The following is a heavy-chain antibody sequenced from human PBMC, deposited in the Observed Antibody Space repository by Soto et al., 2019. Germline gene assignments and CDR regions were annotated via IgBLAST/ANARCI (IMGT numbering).Heavy chain of an antibody. J-gene: IGHJ6*02. V-gene: IGHV1-69*12. CDR1: GGTFSSYA. CDR3: GSPMTLGYCSGGSCYSNYYYYGMDV. D-gene: IGHD2-15*01. CDR2: IIPIFGTA. Sequence: QVQLVQSGAEVKKPGSSVKVSCKASGGTFSSYAISWVRQAPGQGLEWMGGIIPIFGTANYAQKFQGRVTITADEYTSTGYIELSSLRSEDTAVYDCGSPMTLGYCSGGSCYSNYYYYGMDVWGQGTTVTVSS.